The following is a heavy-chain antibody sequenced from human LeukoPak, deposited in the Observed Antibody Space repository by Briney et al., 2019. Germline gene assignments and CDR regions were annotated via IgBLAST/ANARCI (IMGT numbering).Heavy chain of an antibody. V-gene: IGHV3-23*01. D-gene: IGHD6-19*01. Sequence: GGSLRLSCAASGFTFSSYAMSWVRQAPGKGLEWVSAITGPGDGTWHADSVRGRFTTSRDNSKNTLYLQMNSLRAEDTAVYFCAKRIYGWYQIDYWGQGTLVTVSS. CDR1: GFTFSSYA. J-gene: IGHJ4*02. CDR2: ITGPGDGT. CDR3: AKRIYGWYQIDY.